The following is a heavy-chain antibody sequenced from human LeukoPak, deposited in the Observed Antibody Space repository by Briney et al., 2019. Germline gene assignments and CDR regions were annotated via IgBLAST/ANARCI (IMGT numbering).Heavy chain of an antibody. D-gene: IGHD3-22*01. J-gene: IGHJ4*02. CDR2: ISSRSTYI. V-gene: IGHV3-21*01. CDR1: GLSFSDYT. CDR3: ARAPYDSSGYFPG. Sequence: PGGSLRLSCAASGLSFSDYTKNWVRQAPGKGLEWVSSISSRSTYIYYADSVKGRFTISRDNAKNSLYLQMNSLRAEDTAVYYCARAPYDSSGYFPGWGQGTLVTVSS.